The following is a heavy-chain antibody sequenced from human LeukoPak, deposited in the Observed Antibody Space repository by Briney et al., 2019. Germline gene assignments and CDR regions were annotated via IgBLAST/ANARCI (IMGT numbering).Heavy chain of an antibody. CDR1: GFTFDDYA. J-gene: IGHJ4*02. CDR2: ISWNSGSI. CDR3: AKAPGGYCSSTSCYLDY. V-gene: IGHV3-9*01. D-gene: IGHD2-2*01. Sequence: GRSLRLSCAASGFTFDDYAMHWVRQAPGKGLEWVSGISWNSGSIGYADSVKGRLTISRDNAKNSLYLQMNSLRAEDTALYYCAKAPGGYCSSTSCYLDYWGQGTLVTVSS.